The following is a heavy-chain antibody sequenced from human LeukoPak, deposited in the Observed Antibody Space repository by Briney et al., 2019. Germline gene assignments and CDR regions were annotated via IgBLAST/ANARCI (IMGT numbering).Heavy chain of an antibody. CDR2: IYPGDSDT. J-gene: IGHJ4*02. CDR1: GYSFTSYW. Sequence: GESLKISCKGSGYSFTSYWIGWVRQMPGKGLEWMGIIYPGDSDTRYSPSFQGQVTISADKSISTAYLQWSSLKASDTAMYYCARHLGGRYFDWLPYFDYWAREPWSPSPQ. CDR3: ARHLGGRYFDWLPYFDY. V-gene: IGHV5-51*01. D-gene: IGHD3-9*01.